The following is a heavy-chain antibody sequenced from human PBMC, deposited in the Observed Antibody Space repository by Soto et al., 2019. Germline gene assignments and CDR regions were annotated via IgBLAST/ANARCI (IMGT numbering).Heavy chain of an antibody. D-gene: IGHD6-13*01. V-gene: IGHV4-34*01. Sequence: SLRNTVDCVYSSDYYCSLLLKHPGKGLEWIGEINHSGSTNYNPSLKSRVTISVDTSKNQFSLKLSSVTAADTAVYYCARTGSTHYYYGMDVWGQGTTVTVSS. CDR2: INHSGST. J-gene: IGHJ6*02. CDR1: CVYSSDYY. CDR3: ARTGSTHYYYGMDV.